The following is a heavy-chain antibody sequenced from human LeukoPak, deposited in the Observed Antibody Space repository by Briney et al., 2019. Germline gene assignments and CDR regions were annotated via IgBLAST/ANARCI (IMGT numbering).Heavy chain of an antibody. V-gene: IGHV4-34*01. J-gene: IGHJ3*02. CDR2: INHSGST. Sequence: SETLSLTCAVYGGSFSGYYWSWIRQPPGKGLEWIGEINHSGSTNYNPSLKSRVTISVDTSKNQFSLKLSSVTAADTAVYYCARGYYSITLDIWGQGTMVTVSS. D-gene: IGHD2/OR15-2a*01. CDR1: GGSFSGYY. CDR3: ARGYYSITLDI.